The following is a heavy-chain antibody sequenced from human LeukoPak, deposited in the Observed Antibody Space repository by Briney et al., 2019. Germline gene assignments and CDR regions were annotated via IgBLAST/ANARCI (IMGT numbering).Heavy chain of an antibody. CDR2: IYPGDSDT. J-gene: IGHJ4*02. CDR1: GYSFTSNW. Sequence: GESLKISCKGSGYSFTSNWIGWVRQMPGKGLEWMGIIYPGDSDTRYSPSFQGQVTVSADKSISTAYLQWSSLKASDTAIYYCARQATVVTPFDYWGQGTLVTVSS. D-gene: IGHD4-23*01. CDR3: ARQATVVTPFDY. V-gene: IGHV5-51*01.